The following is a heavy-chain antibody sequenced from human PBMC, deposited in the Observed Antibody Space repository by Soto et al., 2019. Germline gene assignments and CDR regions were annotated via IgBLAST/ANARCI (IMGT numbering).Heavy chain of an antibody. V-gene: IGHV3-23*01. CDR3: AGYIVVVPAAIRYYYYGMDV. CDR1: GFTFSSYA. J-gene: IGHJ6*02. D-gene: IGHD2-2*02. Sequence: GGSLRLSCVASGFTFSSYAMSWVRQAPGKGLEWVSAISGSGGSTYYADSVKGRFTIARDNSKNTLYLQMNSLRAEDTAVYYCAGYIVVVPAAIRYYYYGMDVWGQGTTVTVSS. CDR2: ISGSGGST.